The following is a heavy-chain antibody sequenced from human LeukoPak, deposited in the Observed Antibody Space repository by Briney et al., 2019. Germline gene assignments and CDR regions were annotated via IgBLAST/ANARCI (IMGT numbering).Heavy chain of an antibody. J-gene: IGHJ4*02. D-gene: IGHD6-13*01. CDR3: ARATIAAAGTLLYLDY. V-gene: IGHV3-30*02. CDR1: GFTFSSYG. CDR2: IRYDGSNK. Sequence: PGGSLRLSCAASGFTFSSYGMHWVRQAPGKGLEWVAFIRYDGSNKYYADSVKGRFTISRDNSKNTLYLQMNSLRAEDTAVYYCARATIAAAGTLLYLDYWGQGTLVTVSS.